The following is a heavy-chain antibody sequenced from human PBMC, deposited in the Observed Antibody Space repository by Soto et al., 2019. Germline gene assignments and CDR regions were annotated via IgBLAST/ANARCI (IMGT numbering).Heavy chain of an antibody. CDR1: GFTFSAYS. Sequence: EVQLVESGGGLVQPGGSLRLSCAASGFTFSAYSMNWVRQAPGKGLEWVSYISSRTNTTYYADSVQGRFTISRDDAKNSLYLQMDSLRAEDTAVYYCARDRRIAAAADFYFDSWGQGTLVTVSS. CDR3: ARDRRIAAAADFYFDS. J-gene: IGHJ4*02. V-gene: IGHV3-48*01. CDR2: ISSRTNTT. D-gene: IGHD6-13*01.